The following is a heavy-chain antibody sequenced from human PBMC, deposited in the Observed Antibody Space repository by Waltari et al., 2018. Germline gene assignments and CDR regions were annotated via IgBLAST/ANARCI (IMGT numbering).Heavy chain of an antibody. Sequence: EVHLVQSGGGWVQPGWSLRLACAASGFNLSSYSMDWFRQAPGKGLEWVSYISSSSSTVYYADSVKGRFTISRDNAKNSLYLQMNSLRAEDTAVYYCAREYYTHFDYWGQGTLVTVSS. CDR2: ISSSSSTV. J-gene: IGHJ4*02. V-gene: IGHV3-48*01. D-gene: IGHD3-10*01. CDR3: AREYYTHFDY. CDR1: GFNLSSYS.